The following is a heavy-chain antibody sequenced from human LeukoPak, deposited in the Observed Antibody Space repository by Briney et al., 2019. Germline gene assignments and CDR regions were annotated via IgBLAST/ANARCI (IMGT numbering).Heavy chain of an antibody. CDR1: GFTFDDYG. CDR2: INWNGGST. D-gene: IGHD2-15*01. J-gene: IGHJ5*02. CDR3: ARLIVVVVATYDWFDP. V-gene: IGHV3-20*04. Sequence: PGGSLRLSCAASGFTFDDYGMSWVRQAPGKGLEWVSGINWNGGSTGYADSVKGRFTISRDNAKNSLYLQMNSLRAEDTAVYYCARLIVVVVATYDWFDPWGQGTLVTVSS.